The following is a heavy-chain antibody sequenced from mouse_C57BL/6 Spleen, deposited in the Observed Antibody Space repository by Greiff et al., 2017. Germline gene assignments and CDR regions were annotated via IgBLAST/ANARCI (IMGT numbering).Heavy chain of an antibody. CDR3: ARMITTAFDY. CDR2: INPNNGGT. Sequence: VQLQQSGPELVKPGASVKISCKASGYTFTDYYMNWVKQSHGKSLEWIGDINPNNGGTSYNQKFKGKATLTVDKSYSTAYMELRSLTSEDSAVYYCARMITTAFDYWGHGTTLTVSS. D-gene: IGHD1-2*01. J-gene: IGHJ2*01. V-gene: IGHV1-26*01. CDR1: GYTFTDYY.